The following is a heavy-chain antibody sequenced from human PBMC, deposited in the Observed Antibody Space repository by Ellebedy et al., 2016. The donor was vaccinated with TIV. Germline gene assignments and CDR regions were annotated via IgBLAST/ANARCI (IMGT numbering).Heavy chain of an antibody. V-gene: IGHV4-34*01. CDR1: GGSFSGYY. D-gene: IGHD3-10*01. J-gene: IGHJ3*02. CDR2: INHSGST. Sequence: MPSETLSLTCAVYGGSFSGYYWNWIRQPPGKGLEWIGEINHSGSTNYNPSLKSRVTISVDTSKNQFSRKLSSVTAADTAVYYCAKWSRGAFDIWGQGTMVTVSS. CDR3: AKWSRGAFDI.